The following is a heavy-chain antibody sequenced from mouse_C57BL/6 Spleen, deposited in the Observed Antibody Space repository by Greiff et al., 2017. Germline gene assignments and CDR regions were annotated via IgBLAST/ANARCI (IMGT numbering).Heavy chain of an antibody. CDR3: TNGKYDWFAY. Sequence: VQLQQSGPELVRPGASVTLSCTASGFNIKDYYMHWVKQRPEQGLEWIGRIAPENGDTEYAPKFQGKATMPAATSSNHAYLQRSSLTSEDTGVYCCTNGKYDWFAYWGQGTLVTVSA. J-gene: IGHJ3*01. V-gene: IGHV14-1*01. CDR1: GFNIKDYY. CDR2: IAPENGDT. D-gene: IGHD2-1*01.